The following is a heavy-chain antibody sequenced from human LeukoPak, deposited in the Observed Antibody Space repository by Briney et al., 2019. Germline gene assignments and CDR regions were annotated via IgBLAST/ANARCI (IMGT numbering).Heavy chain of an antibody. J-gene: IGHJ3*02. CDR1: GFTFSNYW. V-gene: IGHV3-74*01. D-gene: IGHD4-17*01. CDR3: VRDRAVSPFPPDAFDM. CDR2: INSDGRST. Sequence: GGALRLSCAASGFTFSNYWMHWVRQAPGKGLLWVSRINSDGRSTKYADSVKSRGSISRENANTTPYLQMNSLSAEDTAVYYCVRDRAVSPFPPDAFDMWGQGTMVTVAS.